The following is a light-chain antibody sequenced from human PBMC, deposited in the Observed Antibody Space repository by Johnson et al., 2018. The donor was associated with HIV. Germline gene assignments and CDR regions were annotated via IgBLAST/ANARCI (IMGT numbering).Light chain of an antibody. CDR2: ENN. CDR1: SSNIGNNY. J-gene: IGLJ1*01. V-gene: IGLV1-51*01. Sequence: QPVLTQPPSVSAAPGQKVTISCSGSSSNIGNNYVSWYRQLPGTAPKLLIYENNKRPSGIPDRFSGYKSGTSATLGITGLQTGDEADYYCGTWDSNLRKVFGPVAAVTAL. CDR3: GTWDSNLRKV.